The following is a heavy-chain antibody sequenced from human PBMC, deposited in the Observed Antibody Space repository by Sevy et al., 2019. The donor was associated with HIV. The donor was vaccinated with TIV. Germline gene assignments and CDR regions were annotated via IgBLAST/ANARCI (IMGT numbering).Heavy chain of an antibody. Sequence: GGSLRLSCAASGFTFSSYAMHWVRQAPGKGLEWVAVISYDGSNKYYADSVKCRFTISRDNSKNTLYLQMNSLRAEDTAVYYCAREGYSSSWRELDYWGQGTLVTVSS. CDR3: AREGYSSSWRELDY. CDR1: GFTFSSYA. CDR2: ISYDGSNK. D-gene: IGHD6-13*01. J-gene: IGHJ4*02. V-gene: IGHV3-30-3*01.